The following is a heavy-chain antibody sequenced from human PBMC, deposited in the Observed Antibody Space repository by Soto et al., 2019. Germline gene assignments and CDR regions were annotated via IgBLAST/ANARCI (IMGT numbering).Heavy chain of an antibody. V-gene: IGHV3-74*01. CDR1: EFTFSQYW. D-gene: IGHD4-17*01. CDR2: INPDGTRT. Sequence: GGSLRLSCADSEFTFSQYWMHWVRQAPGKGLVWVSRINPDGTRTNYADSVKGRFTISRDNAKNTLYLQMNSLRGEDTAIYSCTTDTFGDRDSWGQGTLVTVSS. J-gene: IGHJ4*02. CDR3: TTDTFGDRDS.